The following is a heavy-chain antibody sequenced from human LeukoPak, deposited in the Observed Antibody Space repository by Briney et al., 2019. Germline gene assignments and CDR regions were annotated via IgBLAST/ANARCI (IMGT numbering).Heavy chain of an antibody. CDR3: AKDLVAAAGTGYYYYYYGMDV. V-gene: IGHV3-30*18. D-gene: IGHD6-13*01. CDR2: IAADGGEK. CDR1: GFSFHDHG. J-gene: IGHJ6*02. Sequence: AGTSLRLSCAASGFSFHDHGMDWVRQAPGKGLEWVAVIAADGGEKQYADSVKGRFTISRDNSKNTLYLQMNSLRAEDTAVYYCAKDLVAAAGTGYYYYYYGMDVWGQGTTVTVSS.